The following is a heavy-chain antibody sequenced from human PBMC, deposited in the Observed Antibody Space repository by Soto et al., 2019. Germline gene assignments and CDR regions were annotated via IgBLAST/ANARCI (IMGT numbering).Heavy chain of an antibody. J-gene: IGHJ4*02. CDR1: GGSVSSGSYY. Sequence: SETLSLTCTVSGGSVSSGSYYWSWIRQPPGKGLEWIGYIYYSGSTNYDPSLKSRVTISVDTSKNQFSLKLSSVTAADTAVYYCARSDGPLGDYWGQGTLVTVSS. V-gene: IGHV4-61*01. CDR2: IYYSGST. D-gene: IGHD4-17*01. CDR3: ARSDGPLGDY.